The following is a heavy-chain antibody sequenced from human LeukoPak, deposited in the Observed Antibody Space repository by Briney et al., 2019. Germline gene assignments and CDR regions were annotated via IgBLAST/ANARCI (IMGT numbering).Heavy chain of an antibody. CDR2: ISSSSSYI. Sequence: PGGSLRLSCAASGFTFSSYSMTWVRQAPGKGLEWVSSISSSSSYIYYADSVKGRFTISRDNAKNSLYLQMNSLRAEDTAVYYCAKEFVGARARPRWGQGTLVTVSS. D-gene: IGHD1-26*01. CDR1: GFTFSSYS. CDR3: AKEFVGARARPR. V-gene: IGHV3-21*04. J-gene: IGHJ4*02.